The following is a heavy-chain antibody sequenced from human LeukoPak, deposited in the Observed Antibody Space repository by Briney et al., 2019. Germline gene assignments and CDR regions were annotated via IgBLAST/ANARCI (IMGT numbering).Heavy chain of an antibody. Sequence: PGRSLRLSCAASGFTFSSYGMHWVRQAPGKGLEWVAVIWYDGSNKYYADSVKGRFTISRDNSKNTLYLQMNSLKAEDTAVYYCARALVGREDYWGQGTLVTVSS. V-gene: IGHV3-33*01. CDR3: ARALVGREDY. D-gene: IGHD1-26*01. CDR2: IWYDGSNK. CDR1: GFTFSSYG. J-gene: IGHJ4*02.